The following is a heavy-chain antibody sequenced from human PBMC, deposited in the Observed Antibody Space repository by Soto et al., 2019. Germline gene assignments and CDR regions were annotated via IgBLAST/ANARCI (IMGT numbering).Heavy chain of an antibody. V-gene: IGHV4-4*02. J-gene: IGHJ4*02. CDR2: INHSGST. Sequence: SETLSLTCAVSGGSISSSNWWSWVRQPPGKGLEWIGEINHSGSTNYNPSLKSRVTISVDTSKNQFSLKLSSVTAADTAVYYCARTVRGVSPFDYWGQGTLVT. CDR3: ARTVRGVSPFDY. CDR1: GGSISSSNW. D-gene: IGHD3-10*01.